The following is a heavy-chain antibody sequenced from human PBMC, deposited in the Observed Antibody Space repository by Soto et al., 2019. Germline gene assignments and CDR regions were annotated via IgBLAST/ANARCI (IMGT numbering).Heavy chain of an antibody. V-gene: IGHV4-34*01. Sequence: SETLSLTCAVYGGSFSGYYWSWIRQPPGKGLEWIGEINHSGSTNYNPSLKSRVTISVDTSKNQFSLKLSSVTAADTAVYYCARGSVGCSSTSCYKGRYYGMDVWGQGTTVTVSS. CDR2: INHSGST. D-gene: IGHD2-2*02. CDR1: GGSFSGYY. J-gene: IGHJ6*02. CDR3: ARGSVGCSSTSCYKGRYYGMDV.